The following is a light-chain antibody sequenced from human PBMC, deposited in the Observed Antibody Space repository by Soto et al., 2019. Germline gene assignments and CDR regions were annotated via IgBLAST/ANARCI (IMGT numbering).Light chain of an antibody. CDR1: QDIRND. CDR3: LQYYNFSWT. CDR2: AAF. V-gene: IGKV1-6*01. Sequence: AIQMTQSPSSLSASVGDRVTITCRASQDIRNDLAWYQQKPGQAPHLLIFAAFNLQSGVPSRFSGGGSGTHFTHHSRSLQPDDFATYYCLQYYNFSWTFGQGTKVDIK. J-gene: IGKJ1*01.